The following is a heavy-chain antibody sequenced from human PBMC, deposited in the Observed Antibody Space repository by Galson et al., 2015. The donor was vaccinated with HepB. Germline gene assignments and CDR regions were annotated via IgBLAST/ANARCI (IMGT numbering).Heavy chain of an antibody. D-gene: IGHD2-2*02. J-gene: IGHJ4*02. CDR1: GYTFTSYG. V-gene: IGHV1-18*01. Sequence: SVKVSCKASGYTFTSYGISWVRQAPGQGLEWMGWISAYNGSTNYAQKLQGRVTMTTDTSTSTAYMELRSLRSDDTAVYYCARDRCSSTSCYTLVPFDYWGQGTLVTVSS. CDR3: ARDRCSSTSCYTLVPFDY. CDR2: ISAYNGST.